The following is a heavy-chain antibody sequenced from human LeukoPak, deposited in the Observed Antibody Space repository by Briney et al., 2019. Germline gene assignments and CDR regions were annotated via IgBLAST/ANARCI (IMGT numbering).Heavy chain of an antibody. CDR3: ARLYWAEAFDI. Sequence: ASVKVSCKASGYTFTEYYIHWVRQAPGQGLEWMGWINPKSGDTDFAQKFQDRVSMTRDTSITTAYMELSSLRSDDKGVYYCARLYWAEAFDIWGQGTMVTVSS. CDR1: GYTFTEYY. CDR2: INPKSGDT. D-gene: IGHD2-8*02. V-gene: IGHV1-2*02. J-gene: IGHJ3*02.